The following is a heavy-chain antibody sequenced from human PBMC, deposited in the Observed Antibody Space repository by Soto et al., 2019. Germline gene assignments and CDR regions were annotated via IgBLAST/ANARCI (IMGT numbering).Heavy chain of an antibody. CDR3: ARVRRRDSGYDAFDI. J-gene: IGHJ3*02. D-gene: IGHD5-12*01. Sequence: GGSLILSCAASGFTVSSNYMSWVRQAPGKGLEWVSVIYSGGSTYYADSVKGRFTISRHNSKNTLYLQMNSLRAEDTAVYYCARVRRRDSGYDAFDIWGQGTMVTVSS. CDR1: GFTVSSNY. CDR2: IYSGGST. V-gene: IGHV3-53*04.